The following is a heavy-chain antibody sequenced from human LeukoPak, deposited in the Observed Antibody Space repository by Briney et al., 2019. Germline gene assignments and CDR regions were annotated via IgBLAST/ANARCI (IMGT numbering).Heavy chain of an antibody. CDR2: IYTSGST. D-gene: IGHD2-2*02. CDR1: GGSISSGSYY. Sequence: SETLSLTCTVSGGSISSGSYYWSWIRQPAGKGLEWIGRIYTSGSTNYNPSLKSRVTISVDTSKNQFSLKLSSVAAADTAVYYCARDGLGYCSSTSCYNPNTWGQGTLVTVSS. CDR3: ARDGLGYCSSTSCYNPNT. V-gene: IGHV4-61*02. J-gene: IGHJ5*02.